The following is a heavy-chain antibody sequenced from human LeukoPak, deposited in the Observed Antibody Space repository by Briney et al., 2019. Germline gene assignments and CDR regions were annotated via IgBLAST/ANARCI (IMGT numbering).Heavy chain of an antibody. V-gene: IGHV5-51*01. CDR3: ARYHGASLRLDY. CDR2: IYPDDSDT. D-gene: IGHD2-2*01. Sequence: GESLKISCTGSGYSFSTHWIGWVRQKPGEGLEWMGIIYPDDSDTRYSPSFEGQVTFSVDKSSTTADLRWSSLKASDTAMYYCARYHGASLRLDYWGQGTLVTVSS. CDR1: GYSFSTHW. J-gene: IGHJ4*02.